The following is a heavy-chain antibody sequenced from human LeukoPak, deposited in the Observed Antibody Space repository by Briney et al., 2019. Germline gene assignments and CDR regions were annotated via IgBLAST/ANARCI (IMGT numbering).Heavy chain of an antibody. D-gene: IGHD6-13*01. CDR2: ISGSGGST. CDR3: AKVKYSSSWSHFDY. CDR1: GFTFSSYA. J-gene: IGHJ4*02. V-gene: IGHV3-23*01. Sequence: PGGSLRLSCAASGFTFSSYAMSWVRQAPGKGLEWVSAISGSGGSTYYAGSVKGRFTISRDNSKNTLYLQMNSLRAEDTAVYYCAKVKYSSSWSHFDYWGQGTLVTVSS.